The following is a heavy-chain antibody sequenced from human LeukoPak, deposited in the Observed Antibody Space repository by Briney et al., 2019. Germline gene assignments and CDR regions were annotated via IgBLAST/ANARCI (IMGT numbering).Heavy chain of an antibody. CDR3: AMRMVRGVISAFDI. CDR2: INPNSGGT. D-gene: IGHD3-10*01. CDR1: GYTFTGYY. J-gene: IGHJ3*02. Sequence: ASVKVSCKASGYTFTGYYMHWVRQAPGQGLEWMGWINPNSGGTNYAQKFQGRVTMTRDTSISTAYMELSRLRSDDTAVYYCAMRMVRGVISAFDIWGQGTMVTVSS. V-gene: IGHV1-2*02.